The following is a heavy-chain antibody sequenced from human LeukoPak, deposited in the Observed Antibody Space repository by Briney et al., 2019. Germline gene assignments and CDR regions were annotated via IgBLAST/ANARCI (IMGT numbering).Heavy chain of an antibody. J-gene: IGHJ4*02. CDR1: GGSISSGGYY. CDR2: IYHSGST. D-gene: IGHD5-12*01. V-gene: IGHV4-30-2*01. CDR3: ARDQGGYDTFDY. Sequence: SETLSLTCTVSGGSISSGGYYWSWIRQPPGKGLEWIGYIYHSGSTYCNPSLKSRVTISVDRSKNQFSLKLSSVTAADTAVYYCARDQGGYDTFDYWGQGTLVTVSS.